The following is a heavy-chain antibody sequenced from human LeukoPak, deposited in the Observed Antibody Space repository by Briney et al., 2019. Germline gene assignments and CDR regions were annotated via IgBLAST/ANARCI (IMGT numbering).Heavy chain of an antibody. Sequence: PGGSLRLSCAASGFTFSSYWMSWVRQAPGKGLEWVANIKQDGSEKCYVDSVKGRFTISRDNAKNSLYLQMNSLRAEDTAVYYCARDHGDYFQPPFDYWGQGTLVTVSS. CDR1: GFTFSSYW. V-gene: IGHV3-7*01. D-gene: IGHD4-17*01. J-gene: IGHJ4*02. CDR2: IKQDGSEK. CDR3: ARDHGDYFQPPFDY.